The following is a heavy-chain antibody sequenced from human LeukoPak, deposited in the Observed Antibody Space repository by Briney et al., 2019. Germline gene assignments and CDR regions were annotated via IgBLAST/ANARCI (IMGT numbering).Heavy chain of an antibody. D-gene: IGHD3-22*01. CDR2: LNPNSGGT. CDR3: ARGDYYDSSGYLYYYYYYYMDV. J-gene: IGHJ6*03. CDR1: GYTFTGYY. V-gene: IGHV1-2*02. Sequence: ASVKVSCKASGYTFTGYYMHWVRQAPGQGLEWMGWLNPNSGGTNYAQKFQGRVTMTRDTSISTAYMELSRLRSDDTAVYYCARGDYYDSSGYLYYYYYYYMDVWGKGTTVTVSS.